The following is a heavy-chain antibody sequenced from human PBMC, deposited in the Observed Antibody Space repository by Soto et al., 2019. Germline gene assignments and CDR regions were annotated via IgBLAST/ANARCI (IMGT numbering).Heavy chain of an antibody. CDR3: ARGLGPWLAISLKVLEFYFDY. J-gene: IGHJ4*02. Sequence: QVQLQESGPGLVKPSQTLSLTCTVSGGSISSGGYYWSWIRQHPGKGLEWIGYIYYSGSTYYNPSLKSRVTISVDTSKNQFSLKLSSVTAADTAVYYCARGLGPWLAISLKVLEFYFDYWGQGTLVTVSS. CDR2: IYYSGST. CDR1: GGSISSGGYY. V-gene: IGHV4-31*03. D-gene: IGHD5-12*01.